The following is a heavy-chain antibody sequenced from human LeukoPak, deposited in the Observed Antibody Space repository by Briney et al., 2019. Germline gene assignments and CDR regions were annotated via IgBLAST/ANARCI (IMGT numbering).Heavy chain of an antibody. J-gene: IGHJ4*02. Sequence: GGSLRLSCAASGFIFSSYNMNWVRQAPGKGLEWVSSISTSSSYIYYADSVKGRFTISRDNAKNSLYLQMNSLRGEDTAVYYCARVLGYYYDSRGHDYWGQGTLVTVSS. D-gene: IGHD3-22*01. CDR3: ARVLGYYYDSRGHDY. CDR1: GFIFSSYN. V-gene: IGHV3-21*01. CDR2: ISTSSSYI.